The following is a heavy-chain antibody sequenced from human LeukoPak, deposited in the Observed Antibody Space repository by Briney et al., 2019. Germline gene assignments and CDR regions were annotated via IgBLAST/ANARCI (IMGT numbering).Heavy chain of an antibody. CDR3: ARGGDDLVDY. J-gene: IGHJ4*02. Sequence: SEALSLTCTVSGGSISSYYWSWIRQPPGKGLEWIGYIYYSGSTYYNPSLKSRVTISVDTSKNQFSLKLSSVTAADTAVYYCARGGDDLVDYWGQGTLVTVSS. D-gene: IGHD3-10*01. V-gene: IGHV4-30-4*08. CDR1: GGSISSYY. CDR2: IYYSGST.